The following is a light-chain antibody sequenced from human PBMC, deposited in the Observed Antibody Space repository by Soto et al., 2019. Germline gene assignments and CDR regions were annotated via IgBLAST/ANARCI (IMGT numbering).Light chain of an antibody. CDR2: KAS. CDR3: QQYNTYPWT. CDR1: QSISSS. Sequence: IQMTQSPSTLSAFVGDRVTITCRASQSISSSLTWYQQKPGKAPKLLIYKASSLESGVPSRFGGSGSGTEFTLTINSLQPDDFATYYCQQYNTYPWTFGQGTKVDIK. V-gene: IGKV1-5*03. J-gene: IGKJ1*01.